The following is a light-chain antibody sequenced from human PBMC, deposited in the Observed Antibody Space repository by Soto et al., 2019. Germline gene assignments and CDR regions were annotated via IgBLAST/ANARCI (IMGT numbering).Light chain of an antibody. Sequence: DIQMTQSPSSLSASVGDRVTITCRASQSISSYLNWYQQKPGKAPKRLIYAASSLQSGVPSRFSGSGSGTDFTLTISSLQPEDFATYYCQQSYSTPFTFGPVTKVDIK. CDR3: QQSYSTPFT. CDR1: QSISSY. CDR2: AAS. J-gene: IGKJ3*01. V-gene: IGKV1-39*01.